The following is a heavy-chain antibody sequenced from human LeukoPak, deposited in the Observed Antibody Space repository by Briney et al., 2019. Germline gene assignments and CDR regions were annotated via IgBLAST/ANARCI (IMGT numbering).Heavy chain of an antibody. CDR3: ARVESSNSAYYYYYYGMDV. Sequence: ASVKVSCKASGYTFTNYDINWVRQATGQGLEWMGWINPNSGNTGYARKFQGRVTMTRDTSISTVYMELSSLRSEDTAVYYCARVESSNSAYYYYYYGMDVWGQGTTVTVSS. CDR2: INPNSGNT. D-gene: IGHD6-13*01. CDR1: GYTFTNYD. J-gene: IGHJ6*02. V-gene: IGHV1-8*01.